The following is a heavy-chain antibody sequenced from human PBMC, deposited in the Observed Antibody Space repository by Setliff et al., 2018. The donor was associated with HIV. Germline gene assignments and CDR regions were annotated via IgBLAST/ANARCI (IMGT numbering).Heavy chain of an antibody. V-gene: IGHV1-69*05. J-gene: IGHJ4*02. Sequence: SVKVSCKASGDTFSNSALTWVRQAPGQGLEWMGGSIPLFGTVKYAQKFQGRVPITTDELMTTAYMELSGLRSEDTAVYYCASGSGYCRNGVCYIGVHKNPDKYYSDYWGQGTLVTVSS. CDR1: GDTFSNSA. CDR3: ASGSGYCRNGVCYIGVHKNPDKYYSDY. D-gene: IGHD2-8*01. CDR2: SIPLFGTV.